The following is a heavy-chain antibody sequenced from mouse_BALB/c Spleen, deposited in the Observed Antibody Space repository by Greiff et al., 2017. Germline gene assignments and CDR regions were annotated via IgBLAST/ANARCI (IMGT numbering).Heavy chain of an antibody. Sequence: EVQLVESGGGLVKPGGSLKLSCAASGFTFSSYAMSWVRQTPEKRLEWVATISSGGSYTYYPDSVKGRFTISRDNAKNTLYLQMSSLRSEDTAMYYCARVTGTDYWGQGTSVTVSS. V-gene: IGHV5-9-3*01. CDR2: ISSGGSYT. CDR1: GFTFSSYA. CDR3: ARVTGTDY. J-gene: IGHJ4*01. D-gene: IGHD4-1*01.